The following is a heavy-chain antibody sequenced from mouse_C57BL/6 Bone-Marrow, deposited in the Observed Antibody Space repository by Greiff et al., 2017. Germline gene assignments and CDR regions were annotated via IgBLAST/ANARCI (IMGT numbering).Heavy chain of an antibody. CDR1: GYTFTSYW. J-gene: IGHJ3*01. D-gene: IGHD2-4*01. CDR3: ARFFSLYDYFAY. CDR2: IHPNSGST. Sequence: QVQLQQPGAELVKPGASVKLSCKASGYTFTSYWMHWVKQRPGQGLEWIGMIHPNSGSTNYNEKFKSKATLTVDKSSSTAYMQLSSLTSEDSAVYYCARFFSLYDYFAYWGQGTLVTVSA. V-gene: IGHV1-64*01.